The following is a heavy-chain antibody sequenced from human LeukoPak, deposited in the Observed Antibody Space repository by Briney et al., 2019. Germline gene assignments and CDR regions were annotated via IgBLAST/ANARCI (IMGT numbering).Heavy chain of an antibody. Sequence: EASVKVSWKASGGTFSSYAISWVRQAPVQGLEWMGGIIPIFGTANYAQEFQGRVTITADESTSTAYMELSSLRSEDTAVYYCARFYSAGWWGYFDYWGQGTLVTVSS. CDR2: IIPIFGTA. V-gene: IGHV1-69*01. CDR3: ARFYSAGWWGYFDY. J-gene: IGHJ4*02. CDR1: GGTFSSYA. D-gene: IGHD2-8*02.